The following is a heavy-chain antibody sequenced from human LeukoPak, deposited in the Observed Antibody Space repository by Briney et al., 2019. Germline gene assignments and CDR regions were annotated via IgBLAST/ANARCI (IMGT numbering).Heavy chain of an antibody. CDR2: IYYSGST. Sequence: SETLSLTCTVSGGSISSGGYYWSWIRQHPGKGLEWIGYIYYSGSTYYNPSLKSRVTISVDTSKNQFSLKLSSVTAADTAVYYCARGKDQLLSWWFDPWGQGTLVTVSS. V-gene: IGHV4-31*03. CDR1: GGSISSGGYY. D-gene: IGHD2-2*01. CDR3: ARGKDQLLSWWFDP. J-gene: IGHJ5*02.